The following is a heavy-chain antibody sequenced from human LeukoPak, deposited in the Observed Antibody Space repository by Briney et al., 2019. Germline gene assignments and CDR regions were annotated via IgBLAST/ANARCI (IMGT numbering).Heavy chain of an antibody. Sequence: SQTLSLTCTVSGGSISSGGYYWSWIRQPAGKGLEWIGRIYTSGSTNYNPSLKSRVTISVDTSKNQFSLKLSSVTAADTAVYYCAREGSDIVVVPAAIHYYYYYMDVWGKGTTVTVSS. CDR2: IYTSGST. J-gene: IGHJ6*03. CDR1: GGSISSGGYY. V-gene: IGHV4-61*02. CDR3: AREGSDIVVVPAAIHYYYYYMDV. D-gene: IGHD2-2*02.